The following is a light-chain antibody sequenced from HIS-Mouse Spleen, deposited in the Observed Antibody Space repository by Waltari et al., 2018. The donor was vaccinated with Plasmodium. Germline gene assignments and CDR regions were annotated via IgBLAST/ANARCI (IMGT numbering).Light chain of an antibody. CDR2: WAS. CDR3: QQYYSTPWT. V-gene: IGKV4-1*01. CDR1: QSVLYSSNNKNY. Sequence: DIVMTQSPDSLAVSLGERATINCKYSQSVLYSSNNKNYLAWYQQKPGPPPKLLIYWASTRESGVPDRFSGSGSGTDFTLTIRSLQAEDVAVYYCQQYYSTPWTFGQGTKVEIK. J-gene: IGKJ1*01.